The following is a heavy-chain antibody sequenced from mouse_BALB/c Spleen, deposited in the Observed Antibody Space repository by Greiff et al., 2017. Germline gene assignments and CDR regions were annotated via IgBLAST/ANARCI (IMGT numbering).Heavy chain of an antibody. CDR1: GDSITSGY. J-gene: IGHJ4*01. CDR3: ARWEGIYYGNWGAMDY. D-gene: IGHD2-1*01. CDR2: ISYSGST. V-gene: IGHV3-8*02. Sequence: EVQLQESGPSLVKPSQTLSLTCSVTGDSITSGYWNWIRKFPGNKLEYMGYISYSGSTYYNPSLKSRISITRDTSKNQYYLQLNSVTTEDTATYYCARWEGIYYGNWGAMDYWGQGTSVTVSS.